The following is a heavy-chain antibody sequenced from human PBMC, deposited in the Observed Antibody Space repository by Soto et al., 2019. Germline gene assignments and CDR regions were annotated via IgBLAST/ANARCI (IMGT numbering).Heavy chain of an antibody. Sequence: VKVSCKASGFTFTSSAVQWVRQARGQRLEWIGWIVVGSGNTNYAQKFQERVTITRDMSTSTAYMELSSLRSEDAAVYYCAADRHRIVIGSSAFHPWCQGTLVTVSS. D-gene: IGHD6-6*01. J-gene: IGHJ5*02. CDR1: GFTFTSSA. CDR3: AADRHRIVIGSSAFHP. CDR2: IVVGSGNT. V-gene: IGHV1-58*01.